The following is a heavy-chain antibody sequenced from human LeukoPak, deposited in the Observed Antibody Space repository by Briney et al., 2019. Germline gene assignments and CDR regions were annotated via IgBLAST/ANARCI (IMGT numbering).Heavy chain of an antibody. V-gene: IGHV4-59*11. CDR3: ARSPRFLWFGESRLYYFDY. CDR2: IYYSGST. D-gene: IGHD3-10*01. Sequence: SETLSLTCTVSGGSISSHYWSWIRQPPGKGLEWIGYIYYSGSTSYNPSLKSRVTISVDTSKNQFSLKLSSVTAADTAVYYCARSPRFLWFGESRLYYFDYWGQGTLVTVSS. CDR1: GGSISSHY. J-gene: IGHJ4*02.